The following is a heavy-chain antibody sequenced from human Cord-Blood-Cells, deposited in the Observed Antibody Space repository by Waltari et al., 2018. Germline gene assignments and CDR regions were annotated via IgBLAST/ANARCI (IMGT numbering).Heavy chain of an antibody. V-gene: IGHV4-4*07. Sequence: QVQLQESGPGLVKPSETLSLTCTVSGGSISIYYWRWHRQPAGKGLEWIGRIYTSGSTNYNPSLKSRVTMSVDTSKNQFSLKLSSVTAADTAVYYCARDPNSSGWYYFDYWGQGTLVTVSS. D-gene: IGHD6-19*01. CDR1: GGSISIYY. CDR3: ARDPNSSGWYYFDY. CDR2: IYTSGST. J-gene: IGHJ4*02.